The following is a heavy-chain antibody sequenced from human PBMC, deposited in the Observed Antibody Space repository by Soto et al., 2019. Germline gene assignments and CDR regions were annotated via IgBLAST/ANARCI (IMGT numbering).Heavy chain of an antibody. Sequence: ASETLSLTCTVSGGSISSYYWSWIRQPPGKGLEWIGYIYYSGSTNYNPSLKSRVTISVDTSKNQFSLKLSSVTAADTAVYYCASNGYSYGYYWFDPWGQGTLVTVSS. CDR1: GGSISSYY. V-gene: IGHV4-59*01. CDR3: ASNGYSYGYYWFDP. D-gene: IGHD5-18*01. CDR2: IYYSGST. J-gene: IGHJ5*02.